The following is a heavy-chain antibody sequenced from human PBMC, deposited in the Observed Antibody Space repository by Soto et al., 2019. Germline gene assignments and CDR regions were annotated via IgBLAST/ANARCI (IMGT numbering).Heavy chain of an antibody. V-gene: IGHV1-46*01. Sequence: ASVKVSCKASGYTFPGYYMHWLRQAPGQGLEWMGRINPSGGGTSYAQKFQGRVTMTRDTSTSTVYMELSSLRSEDTAVYYCARTMVRGHYYFDYWGHGTLVTVSS. CDR1: GYTFPGYY. D-gene: IGHD3-10*01. J-gene: IGHJ4*01. CDR2: INPSGGGT. CDR3: ARTMVRGHYYFDY.